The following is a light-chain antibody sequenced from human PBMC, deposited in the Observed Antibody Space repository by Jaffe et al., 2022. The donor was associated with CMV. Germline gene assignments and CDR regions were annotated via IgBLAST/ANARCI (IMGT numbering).Light chain of an antibody. CDR2: RND. CDR3: ATWDDSLTGWV. Sequence: QSMLTQPPSASGTPGQRVTISCSGSSSNIGSNYVSWYQQLPGTAPKLLISRNDQRPSGVPDRFSGSKSGTSASLAISGLRSEDEADYHCATWDDSLTGWVFGGGTKLTVL. V-gene: IGLV1-47*01. CDR1: SSNIGSNY. J-gene: IGLJ3*02.